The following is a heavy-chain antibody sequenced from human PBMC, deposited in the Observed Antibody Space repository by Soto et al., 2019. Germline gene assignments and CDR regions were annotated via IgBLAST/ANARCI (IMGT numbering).Heavy chain of an antibody. CDR2: IYSGGST. J-gene: IGHJ4*02. Sequence: VQLVESGGGLVQPGGSLRLSCAASGFTVSSNYMSWVRQAPGKGLEWVSVIYSGGSTYYADSVKGRFTISRHNSKNTLYLQMNSLRAEDTAVYYCARDRGYCSGGSCYGDYWGQGTLVTVSS. D-gene: IGHD2-15*01. CDR3: ARDRGYCSGGSCYGDY. V-gene: IGHV3-53*04. CDR1: GFTVSSNY.